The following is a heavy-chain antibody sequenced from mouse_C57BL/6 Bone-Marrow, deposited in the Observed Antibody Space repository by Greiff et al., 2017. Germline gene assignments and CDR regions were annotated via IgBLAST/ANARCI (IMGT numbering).Heavy chain of an antibody. Sequence: VQLQQSVAELVRPGASVKLSCTASGFNIKNTYMRWVKQRPEQGLEWIGRIDPANGNTKYAPKFQGKATITADTSSNTAYLQLSSLTSEDTAIYYCASLFDYWGQGTTLTVSS. CDR1: GFNIKNTY. CDR3: ASLFDY. V-gene: IGHV14-3*01. J-gene: IGHJ2*01. CDR2: IDPANGNT.